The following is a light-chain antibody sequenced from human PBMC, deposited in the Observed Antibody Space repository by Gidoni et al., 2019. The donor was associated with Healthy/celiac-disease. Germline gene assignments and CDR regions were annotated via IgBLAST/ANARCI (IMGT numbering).Light chain of an antibody. CDR3: QQYNSYPT. CDR2: DAS. J-gene: IGKJ1*01. V-gene: IGKV1-5*01. Sequence: GDRVTITCRASQSISSWLAWYQQKPGKAPKLLIYDASSLESGVPSRFNGSGSGTEFTLTISSLQPDDFATYYCQQYNSYPTFGQGTKVEIK. CDR1: QSISSW.